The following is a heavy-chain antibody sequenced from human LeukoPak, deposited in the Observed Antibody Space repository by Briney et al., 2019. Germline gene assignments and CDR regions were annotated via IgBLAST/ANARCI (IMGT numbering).Heavy chain of an antibody. CDR3: AKSSRGYSYGNDY. D-gene: IGHD5-18*01. J-gene: IGHJ4*02. CDR1: GFTFNSYA. Sequence: GGSLRLSCAASGFTFNSYAMSWARQAPGKGLEWVSAISGSGVTTYYADSVKGRFTISRDNSKNTVYLQMNSLRAEDTAVYYCAKSSRGYSYGNDYWGQGTLVTVSS. V-gene: IGHV3-23*01. CDR2: ISGSGVTT.